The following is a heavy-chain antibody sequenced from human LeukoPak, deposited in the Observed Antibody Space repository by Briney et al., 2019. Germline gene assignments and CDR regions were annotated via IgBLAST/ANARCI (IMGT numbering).Heavy chain of an antibody. D-gene: IGHD2-2*01. CDR2: IYHSGST. CDR1: GGSISSGGYS. J-gene: IGHJ4*02. Sequence: PSETLSLTCAVSGGSISSGGYSWSWIRQPPGKGLEWIGYIYHSGSTYYSPSLKSRVTISVDRSKNQFSLKLSSVTAADTAVYYCARDRCSSTSCYWDYWGQGTLVTVSS. V-gene: IGHV4-30-2*01. CDR3: ARDRCSSTSCYWDY.